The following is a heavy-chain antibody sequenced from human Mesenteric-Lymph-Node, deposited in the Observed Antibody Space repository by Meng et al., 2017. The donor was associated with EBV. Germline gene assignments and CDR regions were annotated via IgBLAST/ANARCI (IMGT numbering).Heavy chain of an antibody. CDR1: GDSVSNINGG. CDR2: TYYRSKWYN. V-gene: IGHV6-1*01. D-gene: IGHD3-9*01. Sequence: QVQLQQSGPGPVKPAQTLSLTCAISGDSVSNINGGWNWIRQSPSRGLEWLGRTYYRSKWYNDYAVSVKGRITINPDTTKNQVSLQLNSVTPEDTAVYYCAGVGSTISTDWFDTWGQGTLVTGSS. CDR3: AGVGSTISTDWFDT. J-gene: IGHJ5*02.